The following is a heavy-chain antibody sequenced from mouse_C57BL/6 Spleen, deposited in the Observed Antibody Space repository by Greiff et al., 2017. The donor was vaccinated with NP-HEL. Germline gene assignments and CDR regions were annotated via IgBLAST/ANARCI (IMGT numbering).Heavy chain of an antibody. J-gene: IGHJ1*03. CDR1: GYAFSSYW. V-gene: IGHV1-80*01. CDR2: IYPGDGDT. CDR3: ARSSYDGYYRYFDV. Sequence: VQLQQSGAELVKPGASVKISCKASGYAFSSYWMNWVKQRPGKGLEWIGQIYPGDGDTNYNGKFKGKATLTADKSSSTAYMQLSSLTSEDSAVYFCARSSYDGYYRYFDVWGTGTTVTVSS. D-gene: IGHD2-3*01.